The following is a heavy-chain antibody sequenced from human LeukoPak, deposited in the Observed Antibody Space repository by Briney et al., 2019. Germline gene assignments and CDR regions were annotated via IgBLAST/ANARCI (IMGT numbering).Heavy chain of an antibody. CDR3: TRVLAGGYIYGFSAY. CDR1: GFTFSSYE. Sequence: GGSLRLSCAASGFTFSSYEINWFRQAPGKGLEWLGFIRSKAYGGTTEYAASVKGRFTISRDDSKSIAYLQSNSLESEDTAVYYCTRVLAGGYIYGFSAYWGQGTLVTVSS. V-gene: IGHV3-49*03. CDR2: IRSKAYGGTT. J-gene: IGHJ4*02. D-gene: IGHD5-18*01.